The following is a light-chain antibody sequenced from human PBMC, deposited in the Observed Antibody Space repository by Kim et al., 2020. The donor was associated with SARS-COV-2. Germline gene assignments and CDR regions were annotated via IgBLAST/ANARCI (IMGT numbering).Light chain of an antibody. J-gene: IGKJ4*01. CDR3: QHRSDWPT. CDR1: QSVGVY. Sequence: VLTQSPATLSSSPGERVTLSCRASQSVGVYLAWYQQRSGQAPRLLIYDVSNRAIGIPDRFLGSGSGTDFTLTISDLEPGDFAVYYCQHRSDWPTFGGGTKLEI. CDR2: DVS. V-gene: IGKV3-11*01.